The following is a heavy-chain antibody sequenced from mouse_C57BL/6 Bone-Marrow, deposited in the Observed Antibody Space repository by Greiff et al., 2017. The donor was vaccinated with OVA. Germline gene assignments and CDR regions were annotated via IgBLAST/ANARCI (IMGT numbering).Heavy chain of an antibody. CDR2: IDPENGDT. V-gene: IGHV14-4*01. CDR1: GFNIKDDY. Sequence: VQLVESGAELVRPGASVKLSCTASGFNIKDDYMHWVKQRPEQGLEWIGWIDPENGDTEYASKFQGKATITADTSSNTAYLQRSSLTSEDTAVYYCTTDGYPFAYGGQGTLVTVSA. J-gene: IGHJ3*01. CDR3: TTDGYPFAY. D-gene: IGHD2-3*01.